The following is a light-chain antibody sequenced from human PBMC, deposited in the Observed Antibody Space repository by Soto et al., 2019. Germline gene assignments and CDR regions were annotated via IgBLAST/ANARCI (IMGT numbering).Light chain of an antibody. J-gene: IGKJ1*01. V-gene: IGKV1-5*01. CDR3: QQYDSYSWT. CDR2: DAS. Sequence: DTQMTQSPSTLSGSVGDRVTITCRASLRISNLVAWYQQKPGKDTKLLISDASDLERGVPSRFSRTGSGTEFTLTISSLQPDDSPTYYCQQYDSYSWTFGQGTRVEAK. CDR1: LRISNL.